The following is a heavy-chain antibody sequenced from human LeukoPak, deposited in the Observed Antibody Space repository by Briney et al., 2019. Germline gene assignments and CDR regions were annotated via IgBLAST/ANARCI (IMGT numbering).Heavy chain of an antibody. J-gene: IGHJ5*01. CDR3: ARNMATVVRVDS. D-gene: IGHD3-10*01. V-gene: IGHV4-38-2*01. Sequence: SETLSLTCAVSGYSISSGYYWGWIGQPPGRGLEWIGSIYHSGITYFKRSLRRRVTISIDTSKNQLSLKVNSVTAADTAVYYCARNMATVVRVDSWGQGTLVIVSS. CDR2: IYHSGIT. CDR1: GYSISSGYY.